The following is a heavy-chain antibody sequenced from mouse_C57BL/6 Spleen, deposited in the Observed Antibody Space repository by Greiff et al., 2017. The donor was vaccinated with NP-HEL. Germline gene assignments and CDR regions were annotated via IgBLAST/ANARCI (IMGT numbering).Heavy chain of an antibody. CDR1: GYTFTSYW. Sequence: QVQLQQPGAELVMPGASVKLSCKASGYTFTSYWMHWVKQRPGQGLEWIGEIDPSDSYTNYNQKFKGKATLTVDKSSSTAYMQLSSLTSEDSAVYDSARMPYAMDYWGQGTSVTVSS. J-gene: IGHJ4*01. CDR2: IDPSDSYT. V-gene: IGHV1-69*01. CDR3: ARMPYAMDY.